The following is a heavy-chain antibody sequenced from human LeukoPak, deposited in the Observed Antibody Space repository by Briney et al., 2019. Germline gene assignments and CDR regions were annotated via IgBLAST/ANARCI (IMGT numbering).Heavy chain of an antibody. D-gene: IGHD2-2*02. CDR3: AGEVDCSSTSCYNEGWFDP. Sequence: GGSLRLXCAASGFTFSTYSMNWVRQAPGKELEWVSSISSSGSYIYYADSVKGRFTISRDNAKNSLYLQMNSLRAEDTAVYYCAGEVDCSSTSCYNEGWFDPWGQGTLVTVSS. V-gene: IGHV3-21*01. CDR2: ISSSGSYI. CDR1: GFTFSTYS. J-gene: IGHJ5*02.